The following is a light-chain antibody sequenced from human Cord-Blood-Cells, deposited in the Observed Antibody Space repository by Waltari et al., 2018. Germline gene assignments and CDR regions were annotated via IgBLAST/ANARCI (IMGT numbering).Light chain of an antibody. CDR1: QSVLYSSNNKNY. V-gene: IGKV4-1*01. J-gene: IGKJ2*01. CDR2: WAS. Sequence: DIVMTQSPDSLAVSLGERATINCKSSQSVLYSSNNKNYLAWYQQKPGQPPKLLIYWASNRESGVPDRFSGSGSGTDVTLTISSLQAEDVAVYSCQQYYSTPPMYTFGQGTKLEIK. CDR3: QQYYSTPPMYT.